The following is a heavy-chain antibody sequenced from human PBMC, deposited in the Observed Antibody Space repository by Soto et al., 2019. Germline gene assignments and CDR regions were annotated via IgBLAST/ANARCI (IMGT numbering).Heavy chain of an antibody. CDR2: IYYSGST. D-gene: IGHD3-3*01. CDR1: GGSISSGGYY. V-gene: IGHV4-31*03. Sequence: SETLSLTCTVSGGSISSGGYYWSWIRQHPGKGLEWIGYIYYSGSTYYNPSLKSRVTISVDTSKNQFSLKLSSVTAADTAVYYCASGPHTIFGVVRDYGMDVWGQGTTVTVSS. CDR3: ASGPHTIFGVVRDYGMDV. J-gene: IGHJ6*02.